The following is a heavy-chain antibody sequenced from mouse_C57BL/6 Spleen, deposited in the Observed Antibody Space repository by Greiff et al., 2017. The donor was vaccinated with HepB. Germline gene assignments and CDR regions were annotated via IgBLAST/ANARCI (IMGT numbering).Heavy chain of an antibody. CDR2: IYPGDGDT. CDR3: ERRDHYYDYDGCAY. D-gene: IGHD2-4*01. Sequence: QVQLKQSGAELVKPGASVKISCKASGYAFSSYWMNWVKQRPGKGLEWIGQIYPGDGDTNYNGKFKGKATLTADKSSSTAYMQLSSLTSEDSAVYFCERRDHYYDYDGCAYWGQGTLVTVSA. CDR1: GYAFSSYW. J-gene: IGHJ3*01. V-gene: IGHV1-80*01.